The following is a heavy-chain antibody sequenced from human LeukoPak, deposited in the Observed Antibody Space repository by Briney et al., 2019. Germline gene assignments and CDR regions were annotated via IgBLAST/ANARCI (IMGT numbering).Heavy chain of an antibody. V-gene: IGHV4-34*01. CDR2: INHSGRT. Sequence: PSETLSLTCAVYSGASRGYYWTWIRQPPGKGLEWIGEINHSGRTNYNPSLKSRVTISADTSKNHFSLKLSSVTAADTAVYYCASPATGTKDGFDYWGQGTLVGVSS. CDR1: SGASRGYY. CDR3: ASPATGTKDGFDY. D-gene: IGHD1-7*01. J-gene: IGHJ4*02.